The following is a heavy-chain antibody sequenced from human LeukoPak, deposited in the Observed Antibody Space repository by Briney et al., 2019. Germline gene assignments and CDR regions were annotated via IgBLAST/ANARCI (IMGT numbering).Heavy chain of an antibody. CDR3: ARGGSSTWYA. D-gene: IGHD1-26*01. CDR2: IKEDGSEK. J-gene: IGHJ4*02. V-gene: IGHV3-7*01. CDR1: GFTFSSFW. Sequence: GGSLRLSCVASGFTFSSFWMSWVRQAPGKGLEWVANIKEDGSEKLYVDSVKGRFTISRENAKNSVYLQMNSLRVDDTAVYYCARGGSSTWYAWGQGILVTVSS.